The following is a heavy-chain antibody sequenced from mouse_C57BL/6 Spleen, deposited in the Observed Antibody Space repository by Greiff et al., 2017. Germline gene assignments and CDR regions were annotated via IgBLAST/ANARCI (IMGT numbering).Heavy chain of an antibody. Sequence: VQLQQPGAELVKPGASVKLSCKASGYTFTSYWMHWVKQRPGRGLEWIGRIEPNSGGTKYNEKFKSKATLTVDKPSSTAYMQLSSLTSEDSAVYYCARDYYGSSWGFAYWGQGTLVTVSA. V-gene: IGHV1-72*01. CDR2: IEPNSGGT. CDR1: GYTFTSYW. CDR3: ARDYYGSSWGFAY. J-gene: IGHJ3*01. D-gene: IGHD1-1*01.